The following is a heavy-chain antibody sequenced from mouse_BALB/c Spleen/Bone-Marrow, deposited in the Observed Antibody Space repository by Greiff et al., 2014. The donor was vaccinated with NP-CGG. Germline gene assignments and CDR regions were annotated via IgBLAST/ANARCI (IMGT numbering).Heavy chain of an antibody. CDR2: ILPGSGST. Sequence: QVQLQQPGAELMKPGASVKISCKATGYTFRSFWVGGVKQRAGHGLEWIGEILPGSGSTNYNEKFKGKATFTADTSSNTAYMQLSSLTSEDSAVYYCARRGGWLGYFDVWGAGTTVTVSS. V-gene: IGHV1-9*01. CDR3: ARRGGWLGYFDV. CDR1: GYTFRSFW. J-gene: IGHJ1*01. D-gene: IGHD2-3*01.